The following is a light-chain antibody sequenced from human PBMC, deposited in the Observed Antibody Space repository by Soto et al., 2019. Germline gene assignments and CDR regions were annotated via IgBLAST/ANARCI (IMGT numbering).Light chain of an antibody. CDR3: QQYDGPPLT. V-gene: IGKV3-20*01. CDR1: QSVSSSS. CDR2: GAS. J-gene: IGKJ3*01. Sequence: EIVLTQSPGTLSLSPGERATLSCRASQSVSSSSLAWYQQKPGQAPRLHIYGASSRATGIPDRFNGSGSGTDFVLTINRLEPEDSAVYFCQQYDGPPLTFGPGTKVDIK.